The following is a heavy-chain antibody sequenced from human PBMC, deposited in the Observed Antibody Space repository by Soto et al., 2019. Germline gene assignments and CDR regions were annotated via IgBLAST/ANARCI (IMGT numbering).Heavy chain of an antibody. CDR3: ARGAAGSNYYYYYGMDV. CDR2: IYPGDSDT. D-gene: IGHD6-13*01. CDR1: GYSFTSYW. J-gene: IGHJ6*02. V-gene: IGHV5-51*01. Sequence: GESLKISCKGSGYSFTSYWIGWVRQMPGKGLEWMGIIYPGDSDTRYSPSFQGQVTISADKSISTAYLQWSSLKASDTAIYYCARGAAGSNYYYYYGMDVWGQGTTVTV.